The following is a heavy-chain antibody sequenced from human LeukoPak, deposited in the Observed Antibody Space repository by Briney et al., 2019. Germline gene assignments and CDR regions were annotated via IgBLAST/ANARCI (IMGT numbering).Heavy chain of an antibody. CDR2: ISYDGSNK. J-gene: IGHJ3*02. CDR1: GFTFSSYA. CDR3: ARMSGDFDRLPDAFDI. D-gene: IGHD3-9*01. Sequence: GRSLRLSCAASGFTFSSYAMHWVRQAPGKGLEWVAVISYDGSNKYYADSVKGRFTISRDNSKNSLYLQMNSLRAEDTAVYYCARMSGDFDRLPDAFDIWGQGTMVTVSS. V-gene: IGHV3-30-3*01.